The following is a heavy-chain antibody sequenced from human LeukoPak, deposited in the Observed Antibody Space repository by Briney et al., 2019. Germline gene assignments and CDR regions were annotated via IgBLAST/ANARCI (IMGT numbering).Heavy chain of an antibody. CDR2: IYHSGST. CDR1: GYSISSGYY. CDR3: ARRGAIGFHTDY. V-gene: IGHV4-38-2*01. J-gene: IGHJ4*02. Sequence: PSETLSLTCGVSGYSISSGYYWGWIRQPPGKGLEWIGSIYHSGSTYHNPSLKSRVTISVDTSKNQFSLNLSSVTAADTAVYYCARRGAIGFHTDYWGQGTLVTVSS. D-gene: IGHD1-26*01.